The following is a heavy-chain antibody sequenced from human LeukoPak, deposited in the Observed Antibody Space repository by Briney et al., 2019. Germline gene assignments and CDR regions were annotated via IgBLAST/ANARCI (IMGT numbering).Heavy chain of an antibody. D-gene: IGHD6-25*01. V-gene: IGHV3-11*01. J-gene: IGHJ3*02. CDR3: ARVGRSRTAAGFGALDI. CDR2: ISSSGNPI. Sequence: PGGSLRLSCAASGFTFSDYYMSWIRQAPGKGLEWVSYISSSGNPINYADSVKGRFTIFRNSAKNSLYLQMNSLRAEDTAVYYCARVGRSRTAAGFGALDIWGQGTTVTVCS. CDR1: GFTFSDYY.